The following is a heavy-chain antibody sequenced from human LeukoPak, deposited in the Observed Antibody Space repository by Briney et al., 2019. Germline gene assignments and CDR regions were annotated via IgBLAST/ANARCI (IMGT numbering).Heavy chain of an antibody. V-gene: IGHV1-3*01. D-gene: IGHD2-15*01. CDR3: AKLDLLGY. CDR2: INAGNGNT. CDR1: GYTFTSYA. J-gene: IGHJ4*02. Sequence: ASVKVSCKASGYTFTSYAMHWVRQAPGQRLEWMGWINAGNGNTKYSQKFQGRVTITRDTSASTAYMELSGLRSEDTAVYYCAKLDLLGYWGQGTLVTVSS.